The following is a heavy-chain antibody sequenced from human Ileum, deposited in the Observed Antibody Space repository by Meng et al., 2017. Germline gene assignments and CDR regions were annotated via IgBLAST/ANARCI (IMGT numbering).Heavy chain of an antibody. V-gene: IGHV1-8*03. D-gene: IGHD3-10*01. CDR3: ARGEPIRFGGKNWFDP. CDR2: MNPNSGNT. J-gene: IGHJ5*02. CDR1: GYTFTSYD. Sequence: ASVKVSCKASGYTFTSYDINWVRQATGQGLEWMGWMNPNSGNTGYAQKFQGRVTITRNTSISTAYMELRSERSEDTAVYYCARGEPIRFGGKNWFDPWGQGTLVTVSS.